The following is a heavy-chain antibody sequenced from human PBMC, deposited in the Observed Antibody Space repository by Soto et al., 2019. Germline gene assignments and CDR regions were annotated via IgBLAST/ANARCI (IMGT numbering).Heavy chain of an antibody. CDR2: IWYDGSLQ. V-gene: IGHV3-33*01. J-gene: IGHJ4*02. D-gene: IGHD3-9*01. CDR3: TREDYGITFDY. Sequence: QVQLVESGGGVVQPGRSLSLSCAASGFTFSNYIMHCVHQPPGKGLEWVALIWYDGSLQHYADSVKGGFTISRDTSNNTLYLQMNSLRADDTAVYYCTREDYGITFDYWGQGTLVTVSS. CDR1: GFTFSNYI.